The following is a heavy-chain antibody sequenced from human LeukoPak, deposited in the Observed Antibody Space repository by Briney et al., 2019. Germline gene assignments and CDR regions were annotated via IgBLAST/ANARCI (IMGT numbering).Heavy chain of an antibody. Sequence: PSETLSLTCTVSGGSISSGDYSWSWIRQPPGKGLEWIGYIYYSGSTYYNPSLKSRVTISVDTSKNQFSLKLSSVTAADTAVYYCASQSLLVGYSYPWGQGTLVTVSS. D-gene: IGHD5-18*01. J-gene: IGHJ5*02. CDR1: GGSISSGDYS. V-gene: IGHV4-30-4*01. CDR2: IYYSGST. CDR3: ASQSLLVGYSYP.